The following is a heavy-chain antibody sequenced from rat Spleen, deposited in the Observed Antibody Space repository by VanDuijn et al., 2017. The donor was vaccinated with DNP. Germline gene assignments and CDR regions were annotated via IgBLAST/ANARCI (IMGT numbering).Heavy chain of an antibody. Sequence: EVQLQESGPGLVKPSQSLSLTCSVTGYSITSTYRWNWIRKFPGNKLEWMGHLNSAVSTNYNPSLKSRISITRDTSKNQFFLQVNSVTTEDTATYYCARSPYYYTGDSMDAWGQGASVTVSS. D-gene: IGHD1-1*01. V-gene: IGHV3-3*01. CDR2: LNSAVST. CDR1: GYSITSTYR. J-gene: IGHJ4*01. CDR3: ARSPYYYTGDSMDA.